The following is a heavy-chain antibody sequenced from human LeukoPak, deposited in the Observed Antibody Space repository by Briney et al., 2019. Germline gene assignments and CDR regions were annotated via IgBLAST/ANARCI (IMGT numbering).Heavy chain of an antibody. V-gene: IGHV3-21*01. CDR1: GFMFGTYA. CDR3: ARVGMMVRGAESDY. D-gene: IGHD3-10*01. J-gene: IGHJ4*02. Sequence: GGSLRLSCAASGFMFGTYAMNWVRQAPGKGLEWVSSISSSSSYIYYADSVKGRFTISRDNAKNSLYLQMNSLRAEDTAVYYCARVGMMVRGAESDYWGQGTLVTVSS. CDR2: ISSSSSYI.